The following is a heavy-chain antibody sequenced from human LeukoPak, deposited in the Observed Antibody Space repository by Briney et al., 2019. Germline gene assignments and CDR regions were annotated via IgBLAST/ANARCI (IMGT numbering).Heavy chain of an antibody. CDR3: ARAGYYYDSSGPPGY. D-gene: IGHD3-22*01. Sequence: PSETLSLTCTVSGGSISSYYWSWIRQPPGKGLEWIGYIYYTGSTSYNPSLKSRVTISVDTSKNQFSLKLSSVTAADTAVYYCARAGYYYDSSGPPGYWGEGTLVTVSS. CDR1: GGSISSYY. CDR2: IYYTGST. V-gene: IGHV4-59*08. J-gene: IGHJ4*02.